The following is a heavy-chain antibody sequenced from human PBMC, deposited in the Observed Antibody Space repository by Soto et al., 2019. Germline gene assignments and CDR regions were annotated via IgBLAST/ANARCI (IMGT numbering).Heavy chain of an antibody. CDR2: IYWDDDK. J-gene: IGHJ3*02. D-gene: IGHD3-16*01. CDR1: GFSLGTSGVG. Sequence: QITLKESGPTLVKPTQTLTLTCTFSGFSLGTSGVGVGWSRQPPGKALEWLALIYWDDDKRYSPSLKSRLTITKDTSKNQVVLTMTNMDPVDTATYYCAHRQIGVDTFDIWGQGTMVTVS. CDR3: AHRQIGVDTFDI. V-gene: IGHV2-5*02.